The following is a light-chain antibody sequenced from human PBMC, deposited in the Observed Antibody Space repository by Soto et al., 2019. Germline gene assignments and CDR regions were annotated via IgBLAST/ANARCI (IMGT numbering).Light chain of an antibody. Sequence: QSALTQPRSVSGSPGQSVTISCTGTSSAVGDYNYVSWYQQYPGKAPKLVIYDVSKRPSGVPDRFSGSKSGNTASRTISGMQAEDEADYSCCSFAGSYTFRVFGGGTKLTVL. CDR3: CSFAGSYTFRV. V-gene: IGLV2-11*01. CDR2: DVS. J-gene: IGLJ3*02. CDR1: SSAVGDYNY.